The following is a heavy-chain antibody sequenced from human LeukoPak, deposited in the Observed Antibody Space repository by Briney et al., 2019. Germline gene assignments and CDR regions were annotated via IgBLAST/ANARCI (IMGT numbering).Heavy chain of an antibody. V-gene: IGHV3-23*01. J-gene: IGHJ6*02. Sequence: GSLRLSCAASGFTFSSYAMSWVCQAPGKGLEWVSAISGSGGSTYYADSVKGRFTISRDNSKNTLYLQMNSLRAEDTAVYYCAKGRSQIDGVYYYGMDVWGQGTTVTVSS. CDR3: AKGRSQIDGVYYYGMDV. CDR2: ISGSGGST. CDR1: GFTFSSYA. D-gene: IGHD2-21*01.